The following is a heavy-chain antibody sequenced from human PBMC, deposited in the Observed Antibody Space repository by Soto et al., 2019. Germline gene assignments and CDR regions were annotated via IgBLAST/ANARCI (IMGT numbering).Heavy chain of an antibody. CDR2: IIPILGTA. D-gene: IGHD6-19*01. CDR3: ARDNAVAEFDY. V-gene: IGHV1-69*08. J-gene: IGHJ4*02. CDR1: GGTFSSYT. Sequence: SVKVSCKASGGTFSSYTISWVRQAPGQGLEWMGRIIPILGTANYAQKFQGRVTITADKSTSTAYMELSSLRSEDTAVYYCARDNAVAEFDYWGQGTLVTVSS.